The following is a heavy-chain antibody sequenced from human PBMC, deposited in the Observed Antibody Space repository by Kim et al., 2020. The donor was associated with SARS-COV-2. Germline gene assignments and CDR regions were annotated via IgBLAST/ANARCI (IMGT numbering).Heavy chain of an antibody. J-gene: IGHJ6*02. Sequence: GGSLRLSCTASGFTFGDYAMSWVRQAPGKGLEWVGFIRSKAYGGTTEYAASVKGRFTISRDDSKSIAYLQMNSLKTEDTAVYYCTRDVLTYYYDSSGDYLDYYYGMDVWGQGTRVTVSS. CDR2: IRSKAYGGTT. D-gene: IGHD3-22*01. CDR1: GFTFGDYA. V-gene: IGHV3-49*04. CDR3: TRDVLTYYYDSSGDYLDYYYGMDV.